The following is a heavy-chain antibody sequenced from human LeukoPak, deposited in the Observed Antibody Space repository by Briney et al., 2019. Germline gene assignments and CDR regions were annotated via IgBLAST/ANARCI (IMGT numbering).Heavy chain of an antibody. CDR1: GFTFSSYG. J-gene: IGHJ4*02. Sequence: GRSLRLSCAASGFTFSSYGMHWVRQAPGKGLEWVAVISYDGSNKYYADSVKGRFTISRDNSKNTLYLQMNSLRAEDTAVYYCARDDKYSGYDSDYWGQGTLVTVSS. CDR3: ARDDKYSGYDSDY. D-gene: IGHD5-12*01. CDR2: ISYDGSNK. V-gene: IGHV3-30*03.